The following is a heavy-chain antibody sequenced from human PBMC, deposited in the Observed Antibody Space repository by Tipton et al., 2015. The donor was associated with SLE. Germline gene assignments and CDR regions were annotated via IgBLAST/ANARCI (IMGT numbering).Heavy chain of an antibody. J-gene: IGHJ4*02. CDR2: SGIKGNTYAT. CDR3: ARDLPKEVERRYFDY. D-gene: IGHD1-1*01. Sequence: SLRLSCAASGFTFSDSAMHWGRQASGKGLEWVGRSGIKGNTYATIYATSVKGRFTISRDDSKNTVYLQMNSLRAEDTAVYYCARDLPKEVERRYFDYWGQGTLVTVSP. CDR1: GFTFSDSA. V-gene: IGHV3-73*01.